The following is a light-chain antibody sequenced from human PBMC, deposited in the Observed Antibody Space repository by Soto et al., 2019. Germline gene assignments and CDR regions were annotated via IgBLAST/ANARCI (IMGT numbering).Light chain of an antibody. V-gene: IGKV3-20*01. CDR2: GAS. CDR1: QSVTSSY. Sequence: EIVLTQSPGTLSLSPGERATLSCRASQSVTSSYLAWYQQKPGQAPRLLIYGASSRATGIPDRFSGSGSGTAFTITISRLEPEDFAVYYCQQYGTSRTFGQGTKVEIK. J-gene: IGKJ1*01. CDR3: QQYGTSRT.